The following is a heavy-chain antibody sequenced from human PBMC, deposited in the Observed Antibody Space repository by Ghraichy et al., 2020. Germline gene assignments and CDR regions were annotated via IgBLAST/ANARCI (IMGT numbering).Heavy chain of an antibody. V-gene: IGHV6-1*01. D-gene: IGHD1-26*01. J-gene: IGHJ5*02. CDR2: TYYRSKWYN. CDR3: ARGPPPGGLGTRGGFDP. Sequence: SQTLSLTCAISGDSVSSNSAAWNWIRQSPSRGLEWLGRTYYRSKWYNDYAVSVKSRITINPDTSKNQFSLQLNSVTPEDTAVYYCARGPPPGGLGTRGGFDPWGQGTLVTVSS. CDR1: GDSVSSNSAA.